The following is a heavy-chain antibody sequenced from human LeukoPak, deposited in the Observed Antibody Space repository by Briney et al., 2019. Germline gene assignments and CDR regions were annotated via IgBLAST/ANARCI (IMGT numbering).Heavy chain of an antibody. J-gene: IGHJ5*02. Sequence: PSETLSLTCAVYGGSFSGYYWSWIRQPPGKGLEWIGEINHSGSTNYNPSLKSRVTISVDTSKNQFSLKLSPVTAADTAVYYCARVGMITMVRGVTFDPWGQGTLVTVSS. CDR1: GGSFSGYY. CDR2: INHSGST. V-gene: IGHV4-34*01. CDR3: ARVGMITMVRGVTFDP. D-gene: IGHD3-10*01.